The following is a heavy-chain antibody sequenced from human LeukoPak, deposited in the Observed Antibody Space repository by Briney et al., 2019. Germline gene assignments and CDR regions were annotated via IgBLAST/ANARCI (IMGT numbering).Heavy chain of an antibody. CDR1: GYTFTSYG. CDR3: GLAAAGTLRYYFDY. J-gene: IGHJ4*02. CDR2: ISAYNGNT. D-gene: IGHD6-13*01. Sequence: ASVKVSCKASGYTFTSYGIIWVRQAPGQGLEWMGWISAYNGNTNYAQKLQGRVTMTTDTSTSTAYMELRSLRSDDTAVYYCGLAAAGTLRYYFDYWGQGTLVTVSS. V-gene: IGHV1-18*01.